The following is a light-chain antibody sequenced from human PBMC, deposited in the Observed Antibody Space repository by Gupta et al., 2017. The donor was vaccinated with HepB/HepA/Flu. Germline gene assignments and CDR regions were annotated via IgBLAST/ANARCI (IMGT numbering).Light chain of an antibody. CDR1: QSISSY. CDR3: HQSDSNLMCI. V-gene: IGKV1-39*01. CDR2: AAS. Sequence: DIQMTQSPSSLSASVGDRVTITCRASQSISSYLNWYQQKPGKAPKLLIYAASSWQSGVPSRFSGSGSGTDLTLTISSRQPEDFATYYCHQSDSNLMCISGQGTKLEIK. J-gene: IGKJ2*04.